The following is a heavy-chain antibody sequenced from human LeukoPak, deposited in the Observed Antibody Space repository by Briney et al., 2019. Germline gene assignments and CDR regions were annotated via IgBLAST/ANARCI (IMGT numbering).Heavy chain of an antibody. J-gene: IGHJ6*03. CDR3: ARKESTKRTIYYSYYMDV. Sequence: GGSLRLSCAASGFTFINYEMNWVRQAPGKGLECVSYISSSGSTVYYADSVKGRFTISTDNAKNSLYLQMNSLRAEDTAVYYCARKESTKRTIYYSYYMDVWGKGTTVTVSS. CDR1: GFTFINYE. CDR2: ISSSGSTV. V-gene: IGHV3-48*03. D-gene: IGHD1-1*01.